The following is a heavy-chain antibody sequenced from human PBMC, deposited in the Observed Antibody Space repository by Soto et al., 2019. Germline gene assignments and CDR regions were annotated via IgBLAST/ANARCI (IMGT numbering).Heavy chain of an antibody. D-gene: IGHD2-2*01. CDR3: ATSLYCSSTSCPVDY. CDR1: GYTFTGYY. V-gene: IGHV1-2*04. J-gene: IGHJ4*02. CDR2: INPNSGGT. Sequence: ASVKVSCKASGYTFTGYYMHWVRQAPGQGLEWMGWINPNSGGTNYAQKFQGWVTMTRDTSISTAYMELSRLRSDDTAVYYCATSLYCSSTSCPVDYWGQGTLVTAPQ.